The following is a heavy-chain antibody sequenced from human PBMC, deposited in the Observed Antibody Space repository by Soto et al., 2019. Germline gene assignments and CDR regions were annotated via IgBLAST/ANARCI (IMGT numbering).Heavy chain of an antibody. V-gene: IGHV3-13*01. Sequence: EVQLVESGGGLVQPGGSLRLSCAASGFAFSTYDMHWVRQATGKGLEWVSGIGTAGDTYYPGSVKGRFTISREDAKNSLYLQMNGLRAGDTAVYYCARRYGLYHGMDVWGQGTTVTVSS. J-gene: IGHJ6*02. CDR2: IGTAGDT. D-gene: IGHD2-2*02. CDR1: GFAFSTYD. CDR3: ARRYGLYHGMDV.